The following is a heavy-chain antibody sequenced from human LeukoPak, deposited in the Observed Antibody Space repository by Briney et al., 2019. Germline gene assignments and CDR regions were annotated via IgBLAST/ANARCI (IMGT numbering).Heavy chain of an antibody. J-gene: IGHJ4*02. CDR3: ARQSRDGSKTRGYYFDY. V-gene: IGHV5-51*01. D-gene: IGHD3-10*01. CDR2: IYPADSDT. CDR1: GYIFTNYR. Sequence: GDSLKISCQASGYIFTNYRIGWVRQLPGKGLESMGIIYPADSDTTYNPSFQDQVTISADKSINTVYLQWSSLKASDTAMYYCARQSRDGSKTRGYYFDYWGQGTLVTVSS.